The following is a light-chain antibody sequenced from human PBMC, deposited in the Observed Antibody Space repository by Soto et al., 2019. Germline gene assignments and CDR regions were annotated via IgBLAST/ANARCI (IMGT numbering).Light chain of an antibody. CDR1: SSNIGNNY. CDR3: GTWSSSLSVGV. J-gene: IGLJ3*02. V-gene: IGLV1-51*02. Sequence: QSVLTQPPSVSAAPGQKVTISCSGSSSNIGNNYVSWYQQLPGTAPKLLIYENDKRPSGIPDRFSGSKSGTSATLGITGLQTGDEADYYCGTWSSSLSVGVFGGGTKLTVL. CDR2: END.